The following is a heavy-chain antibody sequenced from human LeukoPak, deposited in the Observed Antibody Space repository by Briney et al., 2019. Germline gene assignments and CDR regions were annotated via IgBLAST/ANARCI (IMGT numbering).Heavy chain of an antibody. CDR3: ARGGRIQLWLRGSPYYFDY. D-gene: IGHD5-18*01. V-gene: IGHV3-11*01. Sequence: GRSLRLSCAASGFTFSDYYMSWIRQAPGKGLEWVSYISSSGSTIYYADSVKGRFTISRDNAKNSLYLQMNSLRAEDTAVYYCARGGRIQLWLRGSPYYFDYWGQGTLVTVSS. CDR2: ISSSGSTI. CDR1: GFTFSDYY. J-gene: IGHJ4*02.